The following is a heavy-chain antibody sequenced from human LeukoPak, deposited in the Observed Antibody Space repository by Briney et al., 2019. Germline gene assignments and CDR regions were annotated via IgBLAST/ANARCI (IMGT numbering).Heavy chain of an antibody. CDR1: GFTFSSYS. D-gene: IGHD6-13*01. J-gene: IGHJ4*02. CDR2: ISSSSNTI. V-gene: IGHV3-48*02. Sequence: GGSLRLSCAAPGFTFSSYSMNWVRQAPGKGLEWVSYISSSSNTIYYADSVKGRFTISRDNAKNSLYLQMNSLRDEDTAVYYCARRRIAAGGFDYWGQGTLVTVSS. CDR3: ARRRIAAGGFDY.